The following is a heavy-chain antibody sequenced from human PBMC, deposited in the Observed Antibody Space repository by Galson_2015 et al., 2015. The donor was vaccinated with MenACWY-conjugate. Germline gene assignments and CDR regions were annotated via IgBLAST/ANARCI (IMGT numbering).Heavy chain of an antibody. CDR1: GYSFSTYW. CDR3: TRHPPRGRGIGV. Sequence: QSGAEVKKPGESLKISCTGSGYSFSTYWIAWVRQLPGKGLEWMGLISPGDSNTRYRPAFHGQVTISADKSISTAYLQLHSLQASDSAMYYCTRHPPRGRGIGVCGQGTPVTVS. V-gene: IGHV5-51*01. CDR2: ISPGDSNT. J-gene: IGHJ6*02. D-gene: IGHD1-26*01.